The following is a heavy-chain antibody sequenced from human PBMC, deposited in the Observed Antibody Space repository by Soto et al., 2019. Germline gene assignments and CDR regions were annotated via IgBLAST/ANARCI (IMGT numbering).Heavy chain of an antibody. CDR1: GFTFTTYV. V-gene: IGHV3-23*01. CDR2: VTDSGGKT. J-gene: IGHJ4*02. Sequence: EVQLLESGGGLVQPGGSLRLSCAASGFTFTTYVMSWVRQAPGKGLEWVSGVTDSGGKTYYADSVKGRFTISRDNSKNTLYLQMNSLRAEDTAVYYCAKGFIVAATTPEFDYWGQGTLVTVSS. CDR3: AKGFIVAATTPEFDY. D-gene: IGHD1-26*01.